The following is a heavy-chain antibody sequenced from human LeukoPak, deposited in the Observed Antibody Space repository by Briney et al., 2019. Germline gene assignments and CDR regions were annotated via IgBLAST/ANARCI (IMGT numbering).Heavy chain of an antibody. CDR2: INNSGST. CDR1: GGSFSGYY. V-gene: IGHV4-34*01. J-gene: IGHJ4*02. CDR3: ARGRRAYCSSTSCYVPPRY. D-gene: IGHD2-2*01. Sequence: PSETLSLTCAVYGGSFSGYYWSWFRHPPGKGRGWIGEINNSGSTNYNPSLKSRVTISVDTSKNQFSLKLSSVTAADTAVYYCARGRRAYCSSTSCYVPPRYWGQGTLVTVSS.